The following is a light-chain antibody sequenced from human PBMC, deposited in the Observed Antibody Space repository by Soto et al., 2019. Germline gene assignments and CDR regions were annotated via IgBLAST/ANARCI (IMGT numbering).Light chain of an antibody. Sequence: IFMTPCPATLSLSPCERSTLSFMASQNVNNNLAWYQQKPGQAPRLLIYGASTRATGIPARFSGSGSGTEFTLTISSLQSEDFAVYYCQQYNNWPRTFGHGTKVDIK. CDR1: QNVNNN. CDR3: QQYNNWPRT. V-gene: IGKV3-15*01. J-gene: IGKJ1*01. CDR2: GAS.